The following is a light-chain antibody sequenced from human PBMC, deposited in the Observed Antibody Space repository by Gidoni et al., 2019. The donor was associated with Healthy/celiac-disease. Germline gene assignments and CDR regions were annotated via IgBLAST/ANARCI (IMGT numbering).Light chain of an antibody. J-gene: IGKJ3*01. V-gene: IGKV1-27*01. CDR2: AAS. CDR3: QKYNSAPSFT. CDR1: QGISNY. Sequence: DIQMTQSPSSLSASVGDRVTITCRASQGISNYLAWYQQKPGKVPKLLIYAASTLQSGVPSRFSGSGSGTDFTLTISSLQPEDVATYYCQKYNSAPSFTFXPXTKVXIK.